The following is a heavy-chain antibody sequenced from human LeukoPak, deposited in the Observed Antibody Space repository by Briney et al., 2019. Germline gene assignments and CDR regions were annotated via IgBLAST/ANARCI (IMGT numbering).Heavy chain of an antibody. V-gene: IGHV3-30*04. Sequence: GGSLRLSCAASGFTFSSYAMHWVRQAPGKGLEWVAVISYDGSNKYYADSVKGRFTISRDNSKNTLYLQMNSLRAEDTAVYYCARGAYCSSTSCYSWNYYYGMDVWGQGTTVTVSS. CDR2: ISYDGSNK. J-gene: IGHJ6*02. CDR3: ARGAYCSSTSCYSWNYYYGMDV. D-gene: IGHD2-2*01. CDR1: GFTFSSYA.